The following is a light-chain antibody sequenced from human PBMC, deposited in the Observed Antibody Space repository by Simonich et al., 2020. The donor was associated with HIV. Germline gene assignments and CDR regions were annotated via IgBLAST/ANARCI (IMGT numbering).Light chain of an antibody. CDR3: QQYNYWYT. CDR2: GAS. J-gene: IGKJ2*01. V-gene: IGKV3-15*01. Sequence: EIVMTQSPATLSVSPGERVTLSCRASQSISSNLAWYQNKTGQAPRLLIYGASTRATGVPASFTGSGSGTEFTLTVSSLQSEDFAVYFCQQYNYWYTFGQGTKLEIK. CDR1: QSISSN.